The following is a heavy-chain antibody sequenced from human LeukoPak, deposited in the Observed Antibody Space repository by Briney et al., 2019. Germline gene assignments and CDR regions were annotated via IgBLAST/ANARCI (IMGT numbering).Heavy chain of an antibody. Sequence: SQTLSLTCTVSGGSVTSGNYYWNWIRQPAGKGLEWIGRIYTNGGASYTPSLKSRVTISIDASKNQFSLKLSSVTAADTAVYYCARAPFGSYDSSGYYYGRDAFDIWGQGTMVTVSS. V-gene: IGHV4-61*02. D-gene: IGHD3-22*01. CDR3: ARAPFGSYDSSGYYYGRDAFDI. CDR2: IYTNGGA. J-gene: IGHJ3*02. CDR1: GGSVTSGNYY.